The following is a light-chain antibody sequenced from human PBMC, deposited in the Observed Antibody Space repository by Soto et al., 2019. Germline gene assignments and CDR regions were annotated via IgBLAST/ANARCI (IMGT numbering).Light chain of an antibody. J-gene: IGLJ1*01. CDR3: ATWDDSLNRFYV. Sequence: QSVLTQPASSSGTPGQGVTISCSGSSSNIGSNYVYWYQQLPGTAPKLLIYRNNQRPSGVPDRFSGSKSGTSASLAISGLRSDDEADYFCATWDDSLNRFYVFGTGTKVTVL. CDR2: RNN. V-gene: IGLV1-47*01. CDR1: SSNIGSNY.